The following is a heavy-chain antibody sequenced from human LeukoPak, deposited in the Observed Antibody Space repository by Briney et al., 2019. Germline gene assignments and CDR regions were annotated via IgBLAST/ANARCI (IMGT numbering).Heavy chain of an antibody. CDR2: IWYDGSNK. CDR1: GFTFSSYG. Sequence: GGSLRLSCAASGFTFSSYGMHWVRQAPGKGLEWVAVIWYDGSNKYYADSVKGRFTISRDNSKNTLYLQMNSLRAEDTAVYYCARGEGIYYFDYWGQGTLVTVSS. V-gene: IGHV3-33*01. J-gene: IGHJ4*02. CDR3: ARGEGIYYFDY. D-gene: IGHD1-26*01.